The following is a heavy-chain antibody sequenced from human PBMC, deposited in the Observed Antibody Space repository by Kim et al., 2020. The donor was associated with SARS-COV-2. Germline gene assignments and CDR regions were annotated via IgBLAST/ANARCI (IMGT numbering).Heavy chain of an antibody. V-gene: IGHV4-59*01. D-gene: IGHD4-17*01. CDR2: IHYTGST. CDR3: ARDKYGDYLGRWFDP. J-gene: IGHJ5*02. CDR1: GGSFSNYY. Sequence: SETLSLTCTVFGGSFSNYYWSWLRLPPGKGLEWIGYIHYTGSTKYNPSLKSRVSISIDTSKNKFSLKLSSVTAADTAMYYCARDKYGDYLGRWFDPWGQGTLVSVSS.